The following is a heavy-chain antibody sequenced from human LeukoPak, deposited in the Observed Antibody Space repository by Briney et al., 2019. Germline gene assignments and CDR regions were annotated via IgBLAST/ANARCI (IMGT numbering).Heavy chain of an antibody. V-gene: IGHV1-69*05. CDR2: IIPIFGTA. J-gene: IGHJ3*02. Sequence: SVKVSCKAPGGTFSSYAISWVRQAPGRGLEWMGGIIPIFGTANYAQKFQGRVTITTDESLSTAYMELSSLRSEDTAVYYCARDSLNVEMATIGSTHAFDIWGQGTMVTVSS. D-gene: IGHD5-24*01. CDR1: GGTFSSYA. CDR3: ARDSLNVEMATIGSTHAFDI.